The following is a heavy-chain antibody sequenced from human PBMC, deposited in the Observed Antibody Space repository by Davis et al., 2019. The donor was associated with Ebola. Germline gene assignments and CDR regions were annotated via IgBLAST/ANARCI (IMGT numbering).Heavy chain of an antibody. CDR1: GYSFRNDW. CDR2: INHIGYEK. D-gene: IGHD3-16*01. J-gene: IGHJ4*02. Sequence: GESLKISCEVFGYSFRNDWMVWVRQAPGKGLEWVANINHIGYEKYYGDSVKGRFTISRDNAKNSVYLQMDSLRVEDTAVYYCSRDLSPSDVWRRYFEFWGQGTLVTVSS. CDR3: SRDLSPSDVWRRYFEF. V-gene: IGHV3-7*03.